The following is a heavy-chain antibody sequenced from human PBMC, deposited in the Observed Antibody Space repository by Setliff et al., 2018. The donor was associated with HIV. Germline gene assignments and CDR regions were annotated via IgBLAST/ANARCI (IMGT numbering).Heavy chain of an antibody. Sequence: SETLSLTCTVSGGSISRSSYYWGWIRQPPGKGLEWIGSIYYSGSTYYNPSLKSRATISVDTSKNQVSLKLSSVTAADTAVYYCASLVLGYCRSTSCLNWFDPWGQGTLVTVSS. D-gene: IGHD2-2*01. J-gene: IGHJ5*02. CDR1: GGSISRSSYY. CDR2: IYYSGST. V-gene: IGHV4-39*01. CDR3: ASLVLGYCRSTSCLNWFDP.